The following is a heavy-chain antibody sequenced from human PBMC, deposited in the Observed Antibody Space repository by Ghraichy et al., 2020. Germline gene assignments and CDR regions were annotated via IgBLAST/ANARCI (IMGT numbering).Heavy chain of an antibody. Sequence: ETLSLVCTVSGTSLSNYYWSWIRQSPGKGLEWIGYVYTSGRTIYNPAFKSRVSISADTSNSQFSLTLTSVTAADTAVYFCARLPQALSTYSEGMSVWGQGTKVTV. CDR1: GTSLSNYY. CDR2: VYTSGRT. CDR3: ARLPQALSTYSEGMSV. D-gene: IGHD3-9*01. V-gene: IGHV4-4*09. J-gene: IGHJ6*02.